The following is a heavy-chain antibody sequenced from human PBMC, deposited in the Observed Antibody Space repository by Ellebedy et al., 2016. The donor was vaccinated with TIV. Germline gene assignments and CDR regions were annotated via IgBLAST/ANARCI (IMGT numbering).Heavy chain of an antibody. J-gene: IGHJ4*02. Sequence: AASVKVSCKVSGYTFTAYYIHWVRQAPGQGLEWMGWINPNSDGTNYAQKFQGRVTMTKDTSISTAHMELSRLRSDDTAVYYCARNRGSYSGYDPQDYWGQGTLVTVSS. D-gene: IGHD5-12*01. V-gene: IGHV1-2*02. CDR1: GYTFTAYY. CDR3: ARNRGSYSGYDPQDY. CDR2: INPNSDGT.